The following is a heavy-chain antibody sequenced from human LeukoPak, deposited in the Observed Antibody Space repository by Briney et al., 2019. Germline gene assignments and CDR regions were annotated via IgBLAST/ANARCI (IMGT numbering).Heavy chain of an antibody. J-gene: IGHJ6*02. Sequence: ASVKVSFKASGYTFTIYGISWVRQAPGQGLEWMGWINTYNGNTNYAQKLQGRVAMTADTSTSTAYMELSRLRSDDTAVYYCARGGGAGYCSGGSCYWGYYYYGMDVWGQGTTVTVSS. CDR3: ARGGGAGYCSGGSCYWGYYYYGMDV. CDR1: GYTFTIYG. D-gene: IGHD2-15*01. CDR2: INTYNGNT. V-gene: IGHV1-18*01.